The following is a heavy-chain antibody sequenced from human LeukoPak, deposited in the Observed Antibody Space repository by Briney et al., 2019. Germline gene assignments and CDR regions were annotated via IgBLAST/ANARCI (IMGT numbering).Heavy chain of an antibody. V-gene: IGHV4-59*01. J-gene: IGHJ3*02. D-gene: IGHD3-16*01. CDR3: ARDPRAGGYSDRPDAFDI. CDR1: GVSLSDYY. Sequence: PSETLSLTCTVSGVSLSDYYWNWIRQPPGKGLEWIAYIHSRGSTNYNPSLKSRVTISVDRSQNQFSLRLSSVTAADTAVYYCARDPRAGGYSDRPDAFDIWGLGTMVTVSS. CDR2: IHSRGST.